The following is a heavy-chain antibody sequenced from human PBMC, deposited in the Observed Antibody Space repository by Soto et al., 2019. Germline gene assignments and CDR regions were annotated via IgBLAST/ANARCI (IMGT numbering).Heavy chain of an antibody. Sequence: PETLRLTCTVSGGGISSNYGRWNRQPPGKGLEWIGYIYYSGSTNYNPSLKSRVTISVDTSKNQFSLKLSSVTAADTAVYYCARVNHYYYYYGMDVWGQGTTVTVS. V-gene: IGHV4-59*01. J-gene: IGHJ6*02. CDR3: ARVNHYYYYYGMDV. CDR1: GGGISSNY. CDR2: IYYSGST.